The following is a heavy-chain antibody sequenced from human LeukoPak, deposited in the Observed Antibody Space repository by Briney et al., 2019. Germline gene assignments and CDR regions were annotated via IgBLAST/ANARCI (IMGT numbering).Heavy chain of an antibody. D-gene: IGHD1-26*01. CDR2: IIPIFGTA. CDR1: GGTFSSYA. J-gene: IGHJ3*02. Sequence: SVKVSCKASGGTFSSYAISWVRQAPGQGLEWMGRIIPIFGTANYAQKFQGRVTITTDESTSTAYMELSSLRSEDTAVYYCAREPPNSGSYSRDAFDIWGQGTMVTVSS. CDR3: AREPPNSGSYSRDAFDI. V-gene: IGHV1-69*05.